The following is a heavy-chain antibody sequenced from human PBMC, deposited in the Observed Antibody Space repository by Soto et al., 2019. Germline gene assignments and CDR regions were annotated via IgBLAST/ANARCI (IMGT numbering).Heavy chain of an antibody. V-gene: IGHV4-31*03. CDR3: ARGGGRPYSWFDP. CDR2: IYYSGST. D-gene: IGHD3-10*01. J-gene: IGHJ5*02. Sequence: QVQLEESGPGVVKPSQTLSLTCTVSGGSINSGGFYWGWMRQQPGEGLEWIGYIYYSGSTYYNPSLKSRVTISVDTSKNQFSLKLSSVTAADTAVYYCARGGGRPYSWFDPWGQGTLVTVSS. CDR1: GGSINSGGFY.